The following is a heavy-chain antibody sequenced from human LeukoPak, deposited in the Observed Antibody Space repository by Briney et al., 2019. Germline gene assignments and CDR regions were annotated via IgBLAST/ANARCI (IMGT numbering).Heavy chain of an antibody. Sequence: PGGSLRLSCAASGFTFSSYGMHWVRQAPGKGLDWVAVIPHDESNKNYADSVKGRFTISRDNSMNTLYLQMNSLGAEDTALYYCVKLLDRGSSWYGSFHIWGLGTMVIVSS. D-gene: IGHD6-13*01. V-gene: IGHV3-30*18. J-gene: IGHJ3*02. CDR1: GFTFSSYG. CDR2: IPHDESNK. CDR3: VKLLDRGSSWYGSFHI.